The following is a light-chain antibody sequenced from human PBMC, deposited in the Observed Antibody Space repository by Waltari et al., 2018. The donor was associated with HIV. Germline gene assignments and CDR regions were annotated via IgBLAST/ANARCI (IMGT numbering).Light chain of an antibody. CDR1: SAHSTYA. J-gene: IGLJ2*01. CDR2: LNSDGSH. Sequence: QLVLTQSPSASASLGASVKLTRTLSSAHSTYAIAWHQQQPDQGPHYLMKLNSDGSHRKGDGIPDRFSGSASGAERYLTISNVQSEDEGIYYCQTWGAGTVVFGGGTKLSVL. CDR3: QTWGAGTVV. V-gene: IGLV4-69*01.